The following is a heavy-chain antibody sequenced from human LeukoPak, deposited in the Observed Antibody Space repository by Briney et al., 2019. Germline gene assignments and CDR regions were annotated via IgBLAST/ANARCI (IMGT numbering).Heavy chain of an antibody. Sequence: SETLSLTCTVSGGSISSSSYYWGWIRQPPGKGLEWIGEINHSGSANYNPSLKSRVTISVDTSKNQFSLKLSSVTAADTAVYFCARQRPWGLSRYFDYWGQGTLVTVSS. CDR3: ARQRPWGLSRYFDY. D-gene: IGHD7-27*01. CDR2: INHSGSA. V-gene: IGHV4-39*01. CDR1: GGSISSSSYY. J-gene: IGHJ4*02.